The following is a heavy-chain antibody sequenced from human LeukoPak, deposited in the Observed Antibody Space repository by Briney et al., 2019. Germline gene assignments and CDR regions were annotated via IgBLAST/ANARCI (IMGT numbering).Heavy chain of an antibody. D-gene: IGHD1-1*01. J-gene: IGHJ4*02. Sequence: SETLSLTCAVHGGSFSGYYWSWSRQPPGKGLEWMGEINHSGSTDYTPSLRSRVTISVDTSKSQFSLKMSSVTAADTAVYYCARGRYNWKVFDYWGQGTLVTVSS. CDR2: INHSGST. CDR1: GGSFSGYY. CDR3: ARGRYNWKVFDY. V-gene: IGHV4-34*01.